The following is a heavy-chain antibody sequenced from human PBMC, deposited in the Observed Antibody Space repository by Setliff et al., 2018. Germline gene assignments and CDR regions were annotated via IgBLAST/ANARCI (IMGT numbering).Heavy chain of an antibody. CDR2: IIPIFGTA. J-gene: IGHJ4*02. V-gene: IGHV1-69*05. CDR3: AKDTERGYSYGYSDY. D-gene: IGHD5-18*01. CDR1: GGTFSSYA. Sequence: ASVKVSCKASGGTFSSYAISWVRQAPGQGLEWMGGIIPIFGTANYAQKFQGRVTITTDESTSTAYMELSSLRSEDTAVYYCAKDTERGYSYGYSDYWGQGTLVTVS.